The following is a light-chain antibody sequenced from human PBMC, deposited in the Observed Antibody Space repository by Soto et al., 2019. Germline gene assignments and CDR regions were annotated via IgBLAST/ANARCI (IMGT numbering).Light chain of an antibody. Sequence: DIQMTQSPSSLSASVVDRITITCRVSQSISRYLNWYQHKPGKAPKLLINAASSLERGVPSRFSGGGSGTDFTLIISSLQPDDFATYYCQQNYRATPWTFGQGTKVDIK. V-gene: IGKV1-39*01. J-gene: IGKJ1*01. CDR2: AAS. CDR3: QQNYRATPWT. CDR1: QSISRY.